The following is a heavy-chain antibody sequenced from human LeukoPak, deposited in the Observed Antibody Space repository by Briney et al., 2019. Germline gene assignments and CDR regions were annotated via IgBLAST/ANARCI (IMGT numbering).Heavy chain of an antibody. D-gene: IGHD5-24*01. CDR1: GFTFSSYG. J-gene: IGHJ3*02. V-gene: IGHV3-30*19. CDR3: ARGGDGYNFVGAFDI. Sequence: GGSLRLSCAASGFTFSSYGMHWVRQAPGKGLEWVAVIWYDGSNKYYADSVKGRFTISRDNFKNTLYLQMNSLRAEDTAVYYCARGGDGYNFVGAFDIWGQGTMVTVSS. CDR2: IWYDGSNK.